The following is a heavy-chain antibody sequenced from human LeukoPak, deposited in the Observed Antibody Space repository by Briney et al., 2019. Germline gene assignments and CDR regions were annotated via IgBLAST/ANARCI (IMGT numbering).Heavy chain of an antibody. Sequence: VASVKVSCKASGGTFSSYAISWVRQAPGQGLEWMGGIIPIFGTANYAQKFQGRVMITADESTSTAYMELSSLRSEDMAVYYCARDQLSRYYDSSGHDYWGQGTLVTVSS. J-gene: IGHJ4*02. CDR1: GGTFSSYA. CDR2: IIPIFGTA. CDR3: ARDQLSRYYDSSGHDY. V-gene: IGHV1-69*01. D-gene: IGHD3-22*01.